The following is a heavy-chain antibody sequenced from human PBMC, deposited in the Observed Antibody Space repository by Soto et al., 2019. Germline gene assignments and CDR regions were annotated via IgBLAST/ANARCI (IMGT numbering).Heavy chain of an antibody. V-gene: IGHV4-59*08. CDR2: IYYSGST. J-gene: IGHJ4*02. Sequence: SVPLSLTCSVAGGSISSYYWSWIRQPPGKGLEWIGYIYYSGSTNYNPSLKSRVTISVDTSKNQFSLKLSSVTAADTDVYYCARRYGVYFDYWGQGTLVTVSS. D-gene: IGHD4-17*01. CDR3: ARRYGVYFDY. CDR1: GGSISSYY.